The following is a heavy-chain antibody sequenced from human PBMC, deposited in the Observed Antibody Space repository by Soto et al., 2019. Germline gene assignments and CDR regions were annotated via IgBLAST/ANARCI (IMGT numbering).Heavy chain of an antibody. CDR2: IYYSGST. V-gene: IGHV4-59*08. CDR1: GGSINSYY. D-gene: IGHD5-18*01. CDR3: ARHRYSYGSYYFDY. Sequence: QVQLQESGPGLVKPSETLSLTCTVSGGSINSYYWSWIRQPPGKGLEWIGYIYYSGSTNYNPSLKSRVTISVDTSKYHFSLRLSSVTAADTALYYCARHRYSYGSYYFDYWGQGTLVTVSS. J-gene: IGHJ4*02.